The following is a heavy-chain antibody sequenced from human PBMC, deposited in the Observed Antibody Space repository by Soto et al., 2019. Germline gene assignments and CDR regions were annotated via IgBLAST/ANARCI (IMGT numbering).Heavy chain of an antibody. Sequence: QVQLVQSGAEVKKPGASVKVSCKASGYTFTSYGISWVRQAPGQGLEWMGWISAYNGNTNYAQKLQGRVTMTTDTXTXTXXMELRSLRADDTAVYYGARDGAVAGTDYYYYGMDVWGQGTTVTVSS. D-gene: IGHD6-19*01. V-gene: IGHV1-18*01. J-gene: IGHJ6*02. CDR3: ARDGAVAGTDYYYYGMDV. CDR2: ISAYNGNT. CDR1: GYTFTSYG.